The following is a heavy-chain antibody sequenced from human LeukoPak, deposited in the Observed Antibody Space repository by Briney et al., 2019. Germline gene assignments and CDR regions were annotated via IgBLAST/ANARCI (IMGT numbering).Heavy chain of an antibody. CDR2: ISYDESQK. CDR1: GFTLSSFT. J-gene: IGHJ4*02. V-gene: IGHV3-30-3*01. Sequence: HPGRSLRLSCAASGFTLSSFTMHWVRHNPGKGLEWVAVISYDESQKWYADSVKGRFTISRDISKNTLFLEMDSLRGEDTAVYYCARAYDSSWHNFDYWGQGSLVTVSS. CDR3: ARAYDSSWHNFDY. D-gene: IGHD6-13*01.